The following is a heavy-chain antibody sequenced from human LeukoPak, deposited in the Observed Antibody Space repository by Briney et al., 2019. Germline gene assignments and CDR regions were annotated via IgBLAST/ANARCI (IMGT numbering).Heavy chain of an antibody. CDR2: MNPNSGNT. CDR1: GYTFTSYD. D-gene: IGHD3-3*01. J-gene: IGHJ6*02. Sequence: GASVKVSCKASGYTFTSYDINWVRQATGQGLEWMGWMNPNSGNTGYAQKFQGRVTMTRNTSISTAYMELSSLRSEDTAVYYCASASITYDFWSGYFFYYYYGMDVWGQGTTVTVSS. CDR3: ASASITYDFWSGYFFYYYYGMDV. V-gene: IGHV1-8*01.